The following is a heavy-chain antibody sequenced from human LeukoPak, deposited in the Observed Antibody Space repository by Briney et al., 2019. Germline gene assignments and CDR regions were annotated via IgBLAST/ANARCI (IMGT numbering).Heavy chain of an antibody. J-gene: IGHJ4*02. CDR3: ARVRGGYCSGGSCPGGTNDY. CDR2: ISSSGSTI. V-gene: IGHV3-48*03. CDR1: GFTFSSYE. D-gene: IGHD2-15*01. Sequence: GGSLRLSCAASGFTFSSYEMNWVRQAPGKGLEWVSYISSSGSTIYYADSVKGRFTVSRDNAKNSLYLQMNSLRAEDTAVYYCARVRGGYCSGGSCPGGTNDYWGQGTLVTVSS.